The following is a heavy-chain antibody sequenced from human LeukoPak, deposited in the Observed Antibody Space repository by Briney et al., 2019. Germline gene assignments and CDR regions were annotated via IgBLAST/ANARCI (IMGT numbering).Heavy chain of an antibody. D-gene: IGHD3-10*01. V-gene: IGHV4-4*09. CDR3: ARHGSVRSPLGP. CDR1: GGSISSYY. J-gene: IGHJ5*02. CDR2: IYATGST. Sequence: SETLSLTCTVSGGSISSYYWSWIRQPPGKGLEWIGYIYATGSTNYNPSLKSRVTIPVDTSENQFSLNLRSVTAADTAVYYCARHGSVRSPLGPWGQGTLVTVSS.